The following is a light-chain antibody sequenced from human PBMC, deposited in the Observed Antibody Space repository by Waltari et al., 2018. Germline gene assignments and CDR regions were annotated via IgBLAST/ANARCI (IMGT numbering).Light chain of an antibody. CDR2: GAS. J-gene: IGKJ5*01. CDR3: QQYASPPIT. Sequence: EILFTQSPGTLSLSPGERATPPCRASQNVGKNYLGWYQQRPGQPPRLLIFGASNRATGIPDRFSGSGSGTDFTLTISRLESEDFAVYFCQQYASPPITFGQGTRLE. CDR1: QNVGKNY. V-gene: IGKV3-20*01.